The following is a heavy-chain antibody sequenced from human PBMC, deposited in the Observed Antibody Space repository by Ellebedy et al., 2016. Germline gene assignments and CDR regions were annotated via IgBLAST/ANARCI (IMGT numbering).Heavy chain of an antibody. CDR1: GFTFSSYW. CDR3: ASVGIAARPGGRYYYYYYGMDV. Sequence: GESLKISXAASGFTFSSYWMSWVRQAPGKGLEWVANIKQDGSEKYYVDSVKGRFTISRDNAKNSLYLQMNSLRAEDTAVYYCASVGIAARPGGRYYYYYYGMDVWGQGTTATVSS. J-gene: IGHJ6*02. V-gene: IGHV3-7*01. D-gene: IGHD6-6*01. CDR2: IKQDGSEK.